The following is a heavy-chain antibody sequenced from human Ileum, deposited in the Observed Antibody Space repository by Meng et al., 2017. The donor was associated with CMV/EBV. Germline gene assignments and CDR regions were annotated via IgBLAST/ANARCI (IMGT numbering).Heavy chain of an antibody. CDR3: ARVGGITITMVRGVWFDP. CDR2: INHSGST. D-gene: IGHD3-10*01. Sequence: GSFSGYDRSWIRQPPGKGLEWIGEINHSGSTNYNPSLKSRVTISVDTSKNQFSLKLSSVTAADTAVYYCARVGGITITMVRGVWFDPWGQGTLVTVSS. V-gene: IGHV4-34*01. J-gene: IGHJ5*02. CDR1: GSFSGYD.